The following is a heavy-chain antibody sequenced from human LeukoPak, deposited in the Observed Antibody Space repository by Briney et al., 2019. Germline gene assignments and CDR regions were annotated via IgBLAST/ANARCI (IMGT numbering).Heavy chain of an antibody. CDR2: IGIDSGNT. V-gene: IGHV3-48*01. Sequence: GGSLRLSCTASGFPFIEYSTNWVRQAPGKGLEWISYIGIDSGNTKYADSVRGRFTISADKAKNSLYLQMNSLRVEDTAVYYCARDHNYAFDNWGQGTLVSVAS. CDR3: ARDHNYAFDN. CDR1: GFPFIEYS. D-gene: IGHD1-1*01. J-gene: IGHJ4*02.